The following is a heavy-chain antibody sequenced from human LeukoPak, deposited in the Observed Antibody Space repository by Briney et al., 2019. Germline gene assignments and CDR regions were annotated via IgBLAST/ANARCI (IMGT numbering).Heavy chain of an antibody. Sequence: SVNVSCKASGYTFTSYAMNWVRQAPGQGLEWMGGIIPIFGTANYAQKFQGRVTITADESTSTAYMELSSLRSEDTAVYYCARVSIGAARLNWFDPWGQGTLVTVSS. J-gene: IGHJ5*02. CDR3: ARVSIGAARLNWFDP. D-gene: IGHD6-6*01. CDR2: IIPIFGTA. CDR1: GYTFTSYA. V-gene: IGHV1-69*13.